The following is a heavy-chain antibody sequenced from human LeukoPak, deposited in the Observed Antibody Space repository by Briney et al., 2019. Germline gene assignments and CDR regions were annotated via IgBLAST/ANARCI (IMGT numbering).Heavy chain of an antibody. CDR1: GFTFSSYS. CDR3: ARVGCSGGSCSSRGDYYYGMDV. V-gene: IGHV3-21*01. J-gene: IGHJ6*02. D-gene: IGHD2-15*01. Sequence: PGGSLRLSCAASGFTFSSYSMNWVRQAPGKGLEWVSSISSSGAYMNYADSVKGRFTISRDNAKNSLFLQMDSLRAEDTAVYYCARVGCSGGSCSSRGDYYYGMDVWGQGTTVTVSS. CDR2: ISSSGAYM.